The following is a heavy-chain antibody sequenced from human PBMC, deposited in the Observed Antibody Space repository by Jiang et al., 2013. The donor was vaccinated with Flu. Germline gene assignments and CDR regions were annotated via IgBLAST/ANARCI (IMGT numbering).Heavy chain of an antibody. V-gene: IGHV6-1*01. Sequence: SQTLSLTCAISGDSVSSNSAAWNWIRQSPSSGLEWLGRTYYRSKWYDDYAVSVKSRITINADTSKNQFSLQLDSVTPEDTALYYCARSVGWFEYWGQGSLVTVSS. CDR1: GDSVSSNSAA. J-gene: IGHJ5*01. CDR2: TYYRSKWYD. CDR3: ARSVGWFEY. D-gene: IGHD2-15*01.